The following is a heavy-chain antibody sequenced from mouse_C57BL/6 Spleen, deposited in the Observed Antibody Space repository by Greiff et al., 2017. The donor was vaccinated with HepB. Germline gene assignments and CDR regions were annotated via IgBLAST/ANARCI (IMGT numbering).Heavy chain of an antibody. CDR1: GFNIKDYY. D-gene: IGHD1-1*01. CDR2: IDPEDGET. CDR3: ASPSTVVATMDY. J-gene: IGHJ4*01. Sequence: EVKLVESGAELVKPGASVKLSCTASGFNIKDYYMHWVKQRTEQGLEWIGRIDPEDGETKYAPKFQGKATITADTSSNTAYLQLSSLTSEDTAVYYCASPSTVVATMDYWGQGTSVTVSS. V-gene: IGHV14-2*01.